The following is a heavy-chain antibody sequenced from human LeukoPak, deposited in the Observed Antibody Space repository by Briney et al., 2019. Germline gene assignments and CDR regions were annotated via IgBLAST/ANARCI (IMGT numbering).Heavy chain of an antibody. J-gene: IGHJ4*02. Sequence: QPGGSLRLSCAASGFTFSSYSMNWVRQAPGKGLEWVSYISSSSSTIYYADSVKGRFTISRDNAKNSLYLQMNSLRAEDTAVYYCAREHYGSGSYYKHFDYWGQGTLVTVSS. V-gene: IGHV3-48*04. CDR1: GFTFSSYS. CDR3: AREHYGSGSYYKHFDY. CDR2: ISSSSSTI. D-gene: IGHD3-10*01.